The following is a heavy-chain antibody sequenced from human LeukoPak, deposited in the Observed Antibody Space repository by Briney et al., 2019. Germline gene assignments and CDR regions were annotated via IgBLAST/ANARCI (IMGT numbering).Heavy chain of an antibody. CDR2: IGTSGDT. CDR1: GFTFSSYD. Sequence: GGSLRLSCAASGFTFSSYDMHWVRQATGKGLEWDSAIGTSGDTYYPGSVKGRFTISRENAKNSLYLQMNSLRAGDTAVYLCARGRNRRYSSGWVFDYWGQGTLVTVSS. J-gene: IGHJ4*02. CDR3: ARGRNRRYSSGWVFDY. V-gene: IGHV3-13*01. D-gene: IGHD6-19*01.